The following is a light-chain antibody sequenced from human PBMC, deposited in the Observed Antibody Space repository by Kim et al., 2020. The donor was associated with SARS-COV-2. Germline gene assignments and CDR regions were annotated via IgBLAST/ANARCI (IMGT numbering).Light chain of an antibody. CDR1: SIGDKS. CDR3: QVWDSSTDHRV. Sequence: SYVLTQPPSVSVAPGKTARITCGGDSIGDKSVHWYRQKPGQAPVLVIYNDDDRPSGIPERFSGSNSGNTATLTISRVEAGDEADYYCQVWDSSTDHRVFGGGTQLTVL. V-gene: IGLV3-21*04. J-gene: IGLJ3*02. CDR2: NDD.